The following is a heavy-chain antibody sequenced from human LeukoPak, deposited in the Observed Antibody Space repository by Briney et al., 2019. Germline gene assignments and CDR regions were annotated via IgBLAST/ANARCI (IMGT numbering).Heavy chain of an antibody. CDR1: GFIFRNYA. D-gene: IGHD3-16*02. CDR3: ARDPYYDYVWGSYPAY. CDR2: ITGSGDTT. V-gene: IGHV3-23*01. Sequence: GGSLRLSCAASGFIFRNYAMSWVRQAPGKGLEWVSAITGSGDTTYYADSVKGRFTISRDNSKNTLYLQMNSLRTEDTAVYYCARDPYYDYVWGSYPAYWGQGTLVTVSS. J-gene: IGHJ4*02.